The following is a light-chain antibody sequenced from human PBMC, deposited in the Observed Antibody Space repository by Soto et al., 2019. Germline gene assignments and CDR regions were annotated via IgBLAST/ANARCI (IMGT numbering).Light chain of an antibody. CDR3: QQYYSTPHT. J-gene: IGKJ2*01. V-gene: IGKV4-1*01. CDR2: WAS. CDR1: QTVLYTSNNENS. Sequence: DIVMTQSPDSLAVSLGERATINCKSSQTVLYTSNNENSLAWYQQKPGHPPKLLIYWASTRESGVPARFSGSGSGTDFTLTISSLQAEDVEVYYCQQYYSTPHTFGQGTKLEIK.